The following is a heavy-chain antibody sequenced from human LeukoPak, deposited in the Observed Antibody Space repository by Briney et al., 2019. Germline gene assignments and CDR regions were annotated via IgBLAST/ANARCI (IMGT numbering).Heavy chain of an antibody. CDR1: GFTFSSYS. Sequence: GGSLRLSCAASGFTFSSYSMNWVRQAPGKGLEWVSSIDPSSYYIYYGDSVKGRSAISRDNAKNSLYLQINSLRAEDTAVYYCARLGATGSRWDTRLAHFDYWGQGTLVTVSS. CDR2: IDPSSYYI. CDR3: ARLGATGSRWDTRLAHFDY. D-gene: IGHD1-1*01. V-gene: IGHV3-21*01. J-gene: IGHJ4*02.